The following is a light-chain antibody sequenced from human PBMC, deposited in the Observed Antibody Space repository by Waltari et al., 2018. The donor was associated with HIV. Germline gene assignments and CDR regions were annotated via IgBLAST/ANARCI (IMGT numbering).Light chain of an antibody. CDR2: KAS. Sequence: EIQMTQSPSTLSAFVGDRVTITCRASQSIKTWLAWYQQKPGKAPKLLIYKASTLESGVPSRFSGSGSGTEFTVTISSLQPDDFASYYCQQYNPYPWTFGQGTKVEIK. CDR3: QQYNPYPWT. V-gene: IGKV1-5*03. CDR1: QSIKTW. J-gene: IGKJ1*01.